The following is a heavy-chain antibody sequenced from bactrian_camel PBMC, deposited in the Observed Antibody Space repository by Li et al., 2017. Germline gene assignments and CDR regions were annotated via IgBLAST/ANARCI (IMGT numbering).Heavy chain of an antibody. CDR2: INSGGGIT. D-gene: IGHD3*01. Sequence: QLVESGGGLVQPGGSLRLSCAASGFTFSGYWMYWVRQAPGKGLEWVSTINSGGGITYYADSVKGRFTISRDNAKKAVYLEMNSLKPEDTGVYYCAADRGYGLDCDDASGYWGQGTQVTVS. CDR1: GFTFSGYW. CDR3: AADRGYGLDCDDASGY. J-gene: IGHJ6*01. V-gene: IGHV3S25*01.